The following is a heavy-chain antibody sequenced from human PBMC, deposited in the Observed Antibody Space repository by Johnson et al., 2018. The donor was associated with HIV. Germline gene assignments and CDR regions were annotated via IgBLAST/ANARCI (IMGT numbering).Heavy chain of an antibody. J-gene: IGHJ3*02. CDR2: IKSKTDGGTT. D-gene: IGHD3-22*01. V-gene: IGHV3-15*01. Sequence: VQLVESGGGVVQPGGSLRLSCAAFGFTFSTYGIHWVRQAPGKGLEWVGRIKSKTDGGTTDYAAPVKDRFTISRDDSKNTLYLQMNSLKTEDTAVYYCTTDHPTMIVVFNAFDIWGPGTLVTVSP. CDR1: GFTFSTYG. CDR3: TTDHPTMIVVFNAFDI.